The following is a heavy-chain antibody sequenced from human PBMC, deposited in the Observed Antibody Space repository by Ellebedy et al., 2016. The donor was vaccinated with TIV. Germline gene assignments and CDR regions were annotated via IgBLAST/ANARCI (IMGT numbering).Heavy chain of an antibody. CDR3: AKGTSSGFNYDRVGLEY. CDR1: GFTFSSFA. V-gene: IGHV3-23*01. D-gene: IGHD3-16*01. Sequence: GESLKISCAASGFTFSSFAMHWVRQPPGKGLEWLSVISSDGSSTYHADSVEGRFTITRDNSKNTLFLQMNRLRSEDTAVYYCAKGTSSGFNYDRVGLEYWGQGTLVTVSS. CDR2: ISSDGSST. J-gene: IGHJ4*02.